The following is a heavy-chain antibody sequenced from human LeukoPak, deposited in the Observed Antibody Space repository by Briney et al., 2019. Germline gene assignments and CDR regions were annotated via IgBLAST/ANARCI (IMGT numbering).Heavy chain of an antibody. Sequence: PSETLTLTCTASGGSISSYYWRWIRQPPGKGLEWVGYIYYSGRTNYNPSLKSRVTISVDTSKNQFSLKLSSVTAADTAVYYCAREKATSGSPPYYYYGMDVWGQGTTVTVSS. J-gene: IGHJ6*02. D-gene: IGHD1-26*01. CDR1: GGSISSYY. CDR3: AREKATSGSPPYYYYGMDV. V-gene: IGHV4-59*01. CDR2: IYYSGRT.